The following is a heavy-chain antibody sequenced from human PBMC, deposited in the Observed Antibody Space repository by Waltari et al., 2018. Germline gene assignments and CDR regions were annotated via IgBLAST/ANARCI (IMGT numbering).Heavy chain of an antibody. Sequence: EVQLLESGGGLVRPGGSLRLSCAASGLSFSSFNFNWVRQPPGKGLEWVSSISSDSSYMHYADSVKGRFTISRDNAKNSLYLQLNSLRAEDTAVYYCATGGWGFYLGYWGQGTLVTVSS. CDR3: ATGGWGFYLGY. CDR1: GLSFSSFN. V-gene: IGHV3-21*02. J-gene: IGHJ4*02. D-gene: IGHD7-27*01. CDR2: ISSDSSYM.